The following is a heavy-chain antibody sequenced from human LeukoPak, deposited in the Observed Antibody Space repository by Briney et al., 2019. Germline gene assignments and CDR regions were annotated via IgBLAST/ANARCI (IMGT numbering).Heavy chain of an antibody. CDR2: VSYTGGMT. V-gene: IGHV3-23*01. Sequence: PGGSVRLSCAASGFPFSSYDMSWVRQAPGKGLEWVSAVSYTGGMTYYADSVKGRFTISRDNSKNTLYLQMNGLRAEDTAVYYCAKDGRSDLGDHHEYFDYWGQGTLVTVSS. CDR1: GFPFSSYD. J-gene: IGHJ4*02. CDR3: AKDGRSDLGDHHEYFDY. D-gene: IGHD4-17*01.